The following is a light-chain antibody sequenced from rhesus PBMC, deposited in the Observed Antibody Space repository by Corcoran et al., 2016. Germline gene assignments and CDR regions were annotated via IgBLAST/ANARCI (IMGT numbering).Light chain of an antibody. J-gene: IGKJ2*01. Sequence: DTVLTQSPASLAVSPGQRATITCRASETVSFFGINLIHWYQQKPGQPPKLLIYQASNKAPGVPVRFSGRGSGTDFTLTINPVGADDAADYYCLQSKNSPYSFGQGAKVEIK. CDR3: LQSKNSPYS. V-gene: IGKV7-13*02. CDR1: ETVSFFGINL. CDR2: QAS.